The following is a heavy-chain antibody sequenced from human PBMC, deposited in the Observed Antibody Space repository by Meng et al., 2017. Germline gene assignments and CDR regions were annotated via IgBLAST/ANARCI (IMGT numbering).Heavy chain of an antibody. D-gene: IGHD3-22*01. Sequence: GSLRLSCTVSGGSVSSGSYYWTWIRQPPGKGLEWIGYIHYSGSTNYNPSFKSRVTISVDTSKNQFSLKLSSVTAADTAVYYCARGGYFYGSSGYWPYFGYWGQGALVTVSS. CDR1: GGSVSSGSYY. V-gene: IGHV4-61*01. J-gene: IGHJ4*02. CDR2: IHYSGST. CDR3: ARGGYFYGSSGYWPYFGY.